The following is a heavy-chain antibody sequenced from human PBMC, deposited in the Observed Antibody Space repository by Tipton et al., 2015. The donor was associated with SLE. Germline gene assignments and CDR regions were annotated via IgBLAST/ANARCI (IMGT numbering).Heavy chain of an antibody. Sequence: SLRLSCSASGFTFSSYEMNWVRQAPGKGLEWVSYISSSGSTIYYADSVKGRFTISRDNAKNSLYLQMNSLRAEDTAVYYCARARYSSSWVGNAFDIWGQGTMVTVSS. CDR2: ISSSGSTI. V-gene: IGHV3-48*03. CDR1: GFTFSSYE. J-gene: IGHJ3*02. CDR3: ARARYSSSWVGNAFDI. D-gene: IGHD6-13*01.